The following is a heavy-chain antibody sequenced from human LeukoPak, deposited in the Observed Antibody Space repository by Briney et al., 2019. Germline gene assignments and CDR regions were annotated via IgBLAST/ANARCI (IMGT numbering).Heavy chain of an antibody. V-gene: IGHV3-13*01. CDR3: TRGGRDGFDI. Sequence: PGGSLRLSCAASGFTFSSYDMHWVRQATGKGLEWVSAIGTAGDTYYSGSVKGRFIISRENAKSSLYLQMNSLGVGDTALYYCTRGGRDGFDIWGQGTMVTVSS. J-gene: IGHJ3*02. CDR1: GFTFSSYD. D-gene: IGHD2-15*01. CDR2: IGTAGDT.